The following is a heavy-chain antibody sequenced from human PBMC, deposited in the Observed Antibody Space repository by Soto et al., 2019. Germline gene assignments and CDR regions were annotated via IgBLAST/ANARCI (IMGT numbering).Heavy chain of an antibody. Sequence: QVQLVESGGDLVKPGGSLRLSCAASGFPFSDYYMSRIRQAPGKGLEWVSSIGSSSSYTNYADSLKGRFTISRDNAKNSLYLQMISLRAEDTAVYYCARRRPTGYYNYWGQGNLVTVSA. V-gene: IGHV3-11*05. CDR2: IGSSSSYT. J-gene: IGHJ4*02. CDR3: ARRRPTGYYNY. CDR1: GFPFSDYY. D-gene: IGHD3-9*01.